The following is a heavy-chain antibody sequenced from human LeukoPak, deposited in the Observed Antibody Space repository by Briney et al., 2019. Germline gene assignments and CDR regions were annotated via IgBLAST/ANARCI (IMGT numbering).Heavy chain of an antibody. CDR2: TNHSGST. D-gene: IGHD3-22*01. CDR3: ARAKRARDSSGYYQSIYYYYYYMDV. J-gene: IGHJ6*03. V-gene: IGHV4-34*01. Sequence: PSETLFLTCAVYGGSFRGYYWSWLRQPPGKGLEWIGETNHSGSTNYNPSLKSRVTISVDTSKNQFSLKLSSVTAADTAVYYCARAKRARDSSGYYQSIYYYYYYMDVWGKGTTVTVSS. CDR1: GGSFRGYY.